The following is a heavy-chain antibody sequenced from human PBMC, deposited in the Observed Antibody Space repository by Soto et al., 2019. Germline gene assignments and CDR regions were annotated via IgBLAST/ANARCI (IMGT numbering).Heavy chain of an antibody. V-gene: IGHV4-39*01. D-gene: IGHD4-17*01. CDR2: IYYSGST. J-gene: IGHJ4*02. Sequence: PSETLSLTCTVSGGSISSSSYYWGWIRQPPGKGLEWIGSIYYSGSTYYNPSPKSRVTISVDTSKNQFSLKLSSVTAADTAVYYCARRYADYVRLFDYWGLGTLVTVSS. CDR3: ARRYADYVRLFDY. CDR1: GGSISSSSYY.